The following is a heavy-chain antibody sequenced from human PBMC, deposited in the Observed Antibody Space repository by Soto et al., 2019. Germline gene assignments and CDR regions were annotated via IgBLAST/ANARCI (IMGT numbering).Heavy chain of an antibody. CDR2: ISSSSSHI. Sequence: EVQLVESGGGLVKPGESLRLSYAASGFTFSTYSMNWVRQVPGKGLEWVSAISSSSSHIFYVDSVKGRFTASRDNAKNSLYLQMNSLRAEDTAVYYCARALVTIFGVETKLGGGGMDVWGQGTTVTVSS. V-gene: IGHV3-21*01. CDR1: GFTFSTYS. CDR3: ARALVTIFGVETKLGGGGMDV. J-gene: IGHJ6*02. D-gene: IGHD3-3*01.